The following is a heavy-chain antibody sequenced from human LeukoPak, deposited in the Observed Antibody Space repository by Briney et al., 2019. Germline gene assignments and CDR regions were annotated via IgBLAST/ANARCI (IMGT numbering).Heavy chain of an antibody. Sequence: PSETLSLTCAVYGGSFSGYYWSWIRQPPGKGLEWIGEINHSGSTNYNPSLKSRVTISVDTSKNQFSLKLSSVTAADTAVYYCARQLLPYYDSSGYPSGNFDYWGQGTLVTVSS. CDR1: GGSFSGYY. CDR3: ARQLLPYYDSSGYPSGNFDY. J-gene: IGHJ4*02. D-gene: IGHD3-22*01. V-gene: IGHV4-34*01. CDR2: INHSGST.